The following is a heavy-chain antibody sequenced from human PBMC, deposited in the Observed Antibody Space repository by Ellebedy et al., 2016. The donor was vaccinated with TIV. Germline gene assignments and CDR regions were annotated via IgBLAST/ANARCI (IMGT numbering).Heavy chain of an antibody. D-gene: IGHD3-22*01. CDR3: ARDGAYGDYSPGYYGMDV. V-gene: IGHV3-7*03. CDR2: INHDGGRI. Sequence: GGSLRLSCAASGFTFNSYGMSWVRQAPGKGLEWVANINHDGGRIYYVDSVKGRFTISRDNAKNSVFLLMNTLRVEDTAVYHCARDGAYGDYSPGYYGMDVWGQGTTVTVSS. CDR1: GFTFNSYG. J-gene: IGHJ6*02.